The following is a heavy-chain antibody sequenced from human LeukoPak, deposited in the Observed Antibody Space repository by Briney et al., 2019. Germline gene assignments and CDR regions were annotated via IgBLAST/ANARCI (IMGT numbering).Heavy chain of an antibody. Sequence: GGSLRLSCAASGFTVSSNYMSWVRQAPGKGLEWVSVIYSGGSTYYADSVKGRFTISRDNSKNSLYLQMNSLRAEDTAVCYCARERAYYDIWSGYYFSPPGNDWGQGTLVTVSS. CDR3: ARERAYYDIWSGYYFSPPGND. CDR1: GFTVSSNY. V-gene: IGHV3-53*01. D-gene: IGHD3-3*01. J-gene: IGHJ4*02. CDR2: IYSGGST.